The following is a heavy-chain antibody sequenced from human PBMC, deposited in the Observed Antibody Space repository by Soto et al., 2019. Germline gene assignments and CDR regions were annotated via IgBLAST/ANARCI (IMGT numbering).Heavy chain of an antibody. CDR2: IDPSDSYT. CDR3: ARSRLPHGIVDFDY. CDR1: GYSFTSYW. V-gene: IGHV5-10-1*01. D-gene: IGHD1-26*01. J-gene: IGHJ4*02. Sequence: GESLKISCKGSGYSFTSYWISWVRQMPGKGLEWMGRIDPSDSYTDNSPSFQGHVTISADKFISTAYLQWSSLKASDTAMYYCARSRLPHGIVDFDYWGQGTLVTVSS.